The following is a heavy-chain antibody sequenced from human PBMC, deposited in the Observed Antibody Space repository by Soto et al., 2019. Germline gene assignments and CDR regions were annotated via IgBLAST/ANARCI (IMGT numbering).Heavy chain of an antibody. CDR3: SHRRLIQLWSVGAFDI. CDR1: GFSLGTSGVG. V-gene: IGHV2-5*02. D-gene: IGHD5-18*01. Sequence: QITLKESGPTLVKPTQTLTLTCTFSGFSLGTSGVGVGWIRQPPGKALEWLAIIYWDDDKRYSPSLKSRLTITKGTSKNQVVLTMTHMDPVDTAKYYCSHRRLIQLWSVGAFDIWGQGTMVTVS. CDR2: IYWDDDK. J-gene: IGHJ3*02.